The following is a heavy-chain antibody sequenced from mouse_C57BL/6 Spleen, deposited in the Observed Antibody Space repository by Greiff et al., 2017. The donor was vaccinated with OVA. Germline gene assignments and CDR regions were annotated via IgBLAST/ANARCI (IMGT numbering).Heavy chain of an antibody. CDR1: GFTFTDYY. CDR2: IRNTANGYTT. V-gene: IGHV7-3*01. CDR3: ARSYYYGSHFDY. D-gene: IGHD1-1*01. Sequence: EVKLVESGGGLVQPGGSLSLSCAASGFTFTDYYMSWVRQPPGKALEWLGFIRNTANGYTTEYSASVKGRFTISRDNSQSILYLQMNARRAEDSATYYCARSYYYGSHFDYWGQGTTLTVSS. J-gene: IGHJ2*01.